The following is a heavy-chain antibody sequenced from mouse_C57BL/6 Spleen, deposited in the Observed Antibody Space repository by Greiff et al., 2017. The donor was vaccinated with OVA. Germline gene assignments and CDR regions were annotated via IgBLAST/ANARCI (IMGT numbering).Heavy chain of an antibody. Sequence: VQLQQSGAELVKPGASVKLSCTASGFNIKDYYMHWVKQRTEQGLAWIGRIDPEDGETKYAPKFQGKATITADTSSNTAYLQLSSLTSEDTAVYYCARGYGSSYYYWYFDVWGTGTTVTVSS. CDR3: ARGYGSSYYYWYFDV. CDR2: IDPEDGET. D-gene: IGHD1-1*01. J-gene: IGHJ1*03. V-gene: IGHV14-2*01. CDR1: GFNIKDYY.